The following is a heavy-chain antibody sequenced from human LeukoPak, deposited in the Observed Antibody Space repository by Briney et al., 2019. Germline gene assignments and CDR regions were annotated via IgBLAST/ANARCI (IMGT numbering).Heavy chain of an antibody. Sequence: PGGSLRLSCAASGFTVNNNYMSWVRQAPGKGLEWVSVIYSGGSTYYADSVKGRFTISRDNAKNSLYLQMNSLRAEDTAVYYCASGEQTYYYDSSGYSAFDIWGQGTMVTVSS. V-gene: IGHV3-66*01. CDR1: GFTVNNNY. D-gene: IGHD3-22*01. CDR3: ASGEQTYYYDSSGYSAFDI. J-gene: IGHJ3*02. CDR2: IYSGGST.